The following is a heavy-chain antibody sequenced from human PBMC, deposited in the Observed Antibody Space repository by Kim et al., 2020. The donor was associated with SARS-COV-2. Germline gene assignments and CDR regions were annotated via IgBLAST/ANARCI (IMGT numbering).Heavy chain of an antibody. J-gene: IGHJ3*02. V-gene: IGHV3-13*01. D-gene: IGHD6-25*01. Sequence: YYPGSVKGRFTISRENAKNSLYLQMNSLRAGDTAVYYCAREDSSARSFDIWGQGTMVTVSS. CDR3: AREDSSARSFDI.